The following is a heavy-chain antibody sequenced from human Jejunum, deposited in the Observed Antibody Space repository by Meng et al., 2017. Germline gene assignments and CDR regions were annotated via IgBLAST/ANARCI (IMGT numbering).Heavy chain of an antibody. Sequence: GESLKISCAASGFTFTNYWMSWVRQVPGKGLEGVAQINEDGSEKYYVGSVKGRFTISRDNAKISMDLQMNSLRGDDTAVYYCARDATRGGDLDFWGQGALVTVSS. CDR1: GFTFTNYW. J-gene: IGHJ4*02. V-gene: IGHV3-7*01. CDR3: ARDATRGGDLDF. CDR2: INEDGSEK. D-gene: IGHD4-17*01.